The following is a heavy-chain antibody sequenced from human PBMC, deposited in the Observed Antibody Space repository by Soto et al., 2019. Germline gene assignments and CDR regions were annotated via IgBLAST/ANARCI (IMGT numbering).Heavy chain of an antibody. J-gene: IGHJ4*02. CDR2: INTDGSDT. CDR1: GFTFSSDW. Sequence: GGSLRLSCAASGFTFSSDWMHWVRQAPGKGLVWVSRINTDGSDTSYADSVKGRFTISRDNAKNSLYVQMNSLRAEDTAVYYCARVLGGYDSKDYFDYWGQGTLVTVSS. CDR3: ARVLGGYDSKDYFDY. V-gene: IGHV3-74*01. D-gene: IGHD5-12*01.